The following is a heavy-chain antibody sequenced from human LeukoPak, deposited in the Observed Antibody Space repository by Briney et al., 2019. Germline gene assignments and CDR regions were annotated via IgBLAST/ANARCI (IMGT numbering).Heavy chain of an antibody. CDR1: GGSFSGYY. CDR3: ARGFNDYVWGSYRPNYWFDP. V-gene: IGHV4-34*01. Sequence: SSETLSLTCAVYGGSFSGYYWSWIRQPPGKGLEWIGDINHSGSTNYNPSLKSRVTISVDTSKNQFSLKLSSVTAADTAVYYCARGFNDYVWGSYRPNYWFDPWGQGTLVTVSS. D-gene: IGHD3-16*02. CDR2: INHSGST. J-gene: IGHJ5*02.